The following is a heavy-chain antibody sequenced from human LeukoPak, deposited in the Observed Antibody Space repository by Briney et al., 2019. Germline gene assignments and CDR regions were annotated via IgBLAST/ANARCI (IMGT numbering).Heavy chain of an antibody. Sequence: PGGSLRLSCAASGFTFSSYSMNWVRQAPGRGRWWVSSISSSSSYIYYADSVKGRFTISRDNAKNSLYLQMNSLRAEDTAVYYCARDTAYDSSGDDAFDIWGQGTMVTVSS. V-gene: IGHV3-21*01. CDR2: ISSSSSYI. CDR1: GFTFSSYS. D-gene: IGHD3-22*01. CDR3: ARDTAYDSSGDDAFDI. J-gene: IGHJ3*02.